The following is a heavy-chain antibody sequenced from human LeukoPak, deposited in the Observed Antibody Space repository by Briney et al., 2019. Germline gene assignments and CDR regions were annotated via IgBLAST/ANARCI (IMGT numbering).Heavy chain of an antibody. CDR2: IYHSGST. J-gene: IGHJ5*02. V-gene: IGHV4-39*07. Sequence: SETLSLTCTVSGGSISSSSYYWGWIQQPPGKGLEWIGSIYHSGSTYYNPSLKSRVTISVDTSKNQFSLKLSSVAVADTAVYYCARSRNLGYCSSTSCYVDWFDPWGQGTLVTVSS. D-gene: IGHD2-2*01. CDR3: ARSRNLGYCSSTSCYVDWFDP. CDR1: GGSISSSSYY.